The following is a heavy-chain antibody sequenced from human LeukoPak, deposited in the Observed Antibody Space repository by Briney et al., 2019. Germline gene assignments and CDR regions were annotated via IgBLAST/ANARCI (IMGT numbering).Heavy chain of an antibody. D-gene: IGHD5-24*01. V-gene: IGHV3-23*01. J-gene: IGHJ1*01. Sequence: QTGGSLRLSCAASGFSFTTYALSWVRQAPGKGLEWISVVSGSGNTIYYADSVKGRFTISRDPSKKTVFLQMNSLRAEDTAVYYCAKGSRWLHRPAEYFQHWGQGTLVTVSS. CDR1: GFSFTTYA. CDR2: VSGSGNTI. CDR3: AKGSRWLHRPAEYFQH.